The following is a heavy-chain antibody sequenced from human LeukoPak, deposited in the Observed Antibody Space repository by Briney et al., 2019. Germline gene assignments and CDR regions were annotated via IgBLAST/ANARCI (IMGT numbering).Heavy chain of an antibody. D-gene: IGHD1-26*01. CDR2: MYLSGTT. Sequence: PSETLSLTCTVSGDSINSLDLWSWVRQPPGKGLEWIGEMYLSGTTHSNPSVKSRVTISIDKSKNQFFLNLSSVTAADAAVYYCAGLVGRFSSGLYYYYFDYWGQGTLVTVSS. V-gene: IGHV4-4*02. CDR1: GDSINSLDL. CDR3: AGLVGRFSSGLYYYYFDY. J-gene: IGHJ4*02.